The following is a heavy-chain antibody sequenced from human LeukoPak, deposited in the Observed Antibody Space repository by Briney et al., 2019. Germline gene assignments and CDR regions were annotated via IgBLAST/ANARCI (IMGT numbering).Heavy chain of an antibody. CDR3: ARRISLIYDSSVDAFDI. D-gene: IGHD3-22*01. Sequence: GGSLRLSCAASGFTFSSYAMSWVRQAPGKGLEWVSAISGSGGSTYYADSVKGRFTISRDNSKNTLYLQMNSLRAEDTALYYCARRISLIYDSSVDAFDIWGQGTMVTVSS. CDR1: GFTFSSYA. J-gene: IGHJ3*02. V-gene: IGHV3-23*01. CDR2: ISGSGGST.